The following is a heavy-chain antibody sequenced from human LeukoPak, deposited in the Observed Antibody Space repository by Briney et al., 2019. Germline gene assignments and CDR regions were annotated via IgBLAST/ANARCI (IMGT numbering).Heavy chain of an antibody. J-gene: IGHJ4*02. D-gene: IGHD2-15*01. V-gene: IGHV4-39*07. CDR1: GGSISSSSYY. CDR3: ARDIGNHFGGLDHYYYDY. CDR2: IYTSGST. Sequence: SETLSLTCTVSGGSISSSSYYWGWIRQPPGKGLEWIGRIYTSGSTNYNPSLKSRVTMSVDTSKNQFSLKLSSVTAADTAVYYCARDIGNHFGGLDHYYYDYWGPGTLVTVSS.